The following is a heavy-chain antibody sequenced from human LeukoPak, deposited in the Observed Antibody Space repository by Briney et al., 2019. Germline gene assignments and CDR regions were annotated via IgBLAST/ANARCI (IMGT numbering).Heavy chain of an antibody. CDR1: GFTFSSYG. Sequence: GRSLRLSCAASGFTFSSYGMHWVRQAPGKGLEWVAVISYDGSNKYYGDSVKGRFTISRDNSKNTLYLQMNSLRVEDTAVYYCAKDPGKGSSSWYVYFDYWGQGTLVTVSS. J-gene: IGHJ4*02. D-gene: IGHD6-13*01. V-gene: IGHV3-30*18. CDR3: AKDPGKGSSSWYVYFDY. CDR2: ISYDGSNK.